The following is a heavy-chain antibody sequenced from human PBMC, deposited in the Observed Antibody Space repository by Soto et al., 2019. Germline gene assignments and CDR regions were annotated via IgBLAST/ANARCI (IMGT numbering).Heavy chain of an antibody. Sequence: ASVKVSCKTSGYTFTSYDINWVRQATGQGLEWMGWMNPNSGNTGYAQKFQGRVTMTRNTSISTAYMELSSLRSEDTAVYYCAVTPDFWSGYSAKNDIWGQGTMVTVSS. CDR1: GYTFTSYD. J-gene: IGHJ3*02. D-gene: IGHD3-3*01. CDR2: MNPNSGNT. V-gene: IGHV1-8*01. CDR3: AVTPDFWSGYSAKNDI.